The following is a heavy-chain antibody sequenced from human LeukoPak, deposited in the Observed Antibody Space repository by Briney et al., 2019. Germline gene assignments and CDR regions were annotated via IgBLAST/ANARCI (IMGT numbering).Heavy chain of an antibody. Sequence: GRSLRLSCAASGFIFSNYGMHWVRQAPGKGLEWVAVIWYDGGNKYYADSVKGRFTISRDNSKNTLYLQMDSLRAEDTAVYYCARDRCCSGGSCYSDIFDIWGQGTMVTVSS. J-gene: IGHJ3*02. D-gene: IGHD2-15*01. CDR1: GFIFSNYG. CDR3: ARDRCCSGGSCYSDIFDI. V-gene: IGHV3-33*01. CDR2: IWYDGGNK.